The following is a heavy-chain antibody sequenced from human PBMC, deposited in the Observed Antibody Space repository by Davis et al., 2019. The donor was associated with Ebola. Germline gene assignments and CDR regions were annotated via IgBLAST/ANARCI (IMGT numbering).Heavy chain of an antibody. J-gene: IGHJ3*02. D-gene: IGHD3-3*01. CDR1: GFTFSSYA. Sequence: PGGSLRLSCAASGFTFSSYAMSWVRQAPGKGLEWVSAISGSGGSTYYADSVKGRFTIPRDNSKNTLYLQMNSLRAEDTAVYYCAKVGATIFGVVTNDAFDIWGQGTMVTVSS. CDR3: AKVGATIFGVVTNDAFDI. V-gene: IGHV3-23*01. CDR2: ISGSGGST.